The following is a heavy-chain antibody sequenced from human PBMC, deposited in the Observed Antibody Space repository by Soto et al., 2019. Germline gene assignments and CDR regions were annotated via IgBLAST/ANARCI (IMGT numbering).Heavy chain of an antibody. Sequence: PSETLSLTCTVSGGSISGYYWSWIRQPPGKGLEWIGDMYNTGSTVYNPSFKSRVTISVDTSKNQFSLKLTSVTAADTAVYYCARDKITGLFDYWGQGTLVTVSS. V-gene: IGHV4-59*12. D-gene: IGHD2-8*02. J-gene: IGHJ4*02. CDR3: ARDKITGLFDY. CDR1: GGSISGYY. CDR2: MYNTGST.